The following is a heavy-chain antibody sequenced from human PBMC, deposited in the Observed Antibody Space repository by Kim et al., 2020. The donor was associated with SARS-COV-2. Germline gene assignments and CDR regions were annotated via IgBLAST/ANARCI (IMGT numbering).Heavy chain of an antibody. Sequence: GGSLRLSCAASGFTFSSYAMHWVRQAPGKGLEWVAVIWYDGSNKYYADSVKGRFTISRDNSKNTLYLQLNSLRAEDTAVYYCAKGRGEVAVAGGHWGQGT. D-gene: IGHD6-19*01. CDR1: GFTFSSYA. J-gene: IGHJ4*02. CDR3: AKGRGEVAVAGGH. V-gene: IGHV3-33*06. CDR2: IWYDGSNK.